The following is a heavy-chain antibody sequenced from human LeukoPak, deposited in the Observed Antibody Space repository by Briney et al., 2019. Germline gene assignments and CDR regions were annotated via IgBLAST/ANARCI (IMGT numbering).Heavy chain of an antibody. Sequence: GESLKISCKGSGYSFTNYWIAWVRQMPGRGLEWMGIIYPGDSDTRYSPSFQGQVNISGDRSVSTAYLQWSSLKASDTAMYYCARGRYCTSTSCSHFDYWGQGTLVTVSS. D-gene: IGHD2-2*01. V-gene: IGHV5-51*01. CDR3: ARGRYCTSTSCSHFDY. J-gene: IGHJ4*02. CDR1: GYSFTNYW. CDR2: IYPGDSDT.